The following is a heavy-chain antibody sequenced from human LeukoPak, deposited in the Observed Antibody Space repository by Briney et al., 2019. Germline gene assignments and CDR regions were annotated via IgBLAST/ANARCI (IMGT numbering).Heavy chain of an antibody. CDR3: ARVASDYYDSSGYYYFDY. CDR2: IYYSGST. J-gene: IGHJ4*02. CDR1: GDSISSYY. D-gene: IGHD3-22*01. V-gene: IGHV4-59*01. Sequence: SETLSLTCTVSGDSISSYYWSWIRQPPGKGLEWIGYIYYSGSTNYNPSLKSRVTISVDTSKNQFSLKLSSVTAADTAVYYCARVASDYYDSSGYYYFDYWGQGTLVTVSS.